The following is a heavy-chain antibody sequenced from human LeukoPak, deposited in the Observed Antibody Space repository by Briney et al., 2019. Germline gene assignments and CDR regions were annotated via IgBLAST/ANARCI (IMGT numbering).Heavy chain of an antibody. D-gene: IGHD4/OR15-4a*01. Sequence: GASVKVSCKASGYTFISHDINWVRQATGQGLEWMGWMNPNSGNRGYAQKFQGRVTIIRNTSISTAYMELSSLRSEDTAVYYCATVVAKGSNWGQGTLVTVSS. J-gene: IGHJ4*02. CDR1: GYTFISHD. V-gene: IGHV1-8*01. CDR3: ATVVAKGSN. CDR2: MNPNSGNR.